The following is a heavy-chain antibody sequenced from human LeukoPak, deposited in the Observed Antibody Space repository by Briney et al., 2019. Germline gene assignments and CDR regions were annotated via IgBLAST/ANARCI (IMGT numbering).Heavy chain of an antibody. V-gene: IGHV1-18*01. CDR2: ISAYNGNT. J-gene: IGHJ4*02. D-gene: IGHD3-22*01. CDR1: GYTFTSFG. Sequence: ASVKVSCKASGYTFTSFGISWVRQAPGQGREWMGWISAYNGNTIYAQMLQGRVTMTTDTSTSTAYMELRSLRSDDTAVYYCARDLSSSYYYVFDYWGQGTLVTVSS. CDR3: ARDLSSSYYYVFDY.